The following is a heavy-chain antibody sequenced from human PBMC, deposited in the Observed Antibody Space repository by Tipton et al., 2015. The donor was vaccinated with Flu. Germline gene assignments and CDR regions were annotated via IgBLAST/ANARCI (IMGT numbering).Heavy chain of an antibody. Sequence: SLRLSCAASGFTFSSYWMSWVRQAPGKGLEWAANIKQDGSEKYYVDSVKGRFTISRDNAKNSLYLQMNSLRAEDTAVYYCARDQYPLGWNYAYYYYGMDVWGQGTTVTVSS. V-gene: IGHV3-7*01. CDR3: ARDQYPLGWNYAYYYYGMDV. J-gene: IGHJ6*02. CDR1: GFTFSSYW. D-gene: IGHD1-7*01. CDR2: IKQDGSEK.